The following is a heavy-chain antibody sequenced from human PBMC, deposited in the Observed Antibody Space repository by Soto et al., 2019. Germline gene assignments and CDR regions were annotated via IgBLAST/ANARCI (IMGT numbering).Heavy chain of an antibody. CDR1: GYAFTSYA. CDR3: ARDGQWLDPRYYYGCDV. CDR2: ISAYNGNT. J-gene: IGHJ6*02. V-gene: IGHV1-18*01. Sequence: ASVNVSCKASGYAFTSYAMHWVRQAPGQRLEWLGWISAYNGNTNYAQMLQGRVTLTTDTSTSTAYMELRSLRSDDTAVYYCARDGQWLDPRYYYGCDVWGQGTTVTVSS. D-gene: IGHD6-19*01.